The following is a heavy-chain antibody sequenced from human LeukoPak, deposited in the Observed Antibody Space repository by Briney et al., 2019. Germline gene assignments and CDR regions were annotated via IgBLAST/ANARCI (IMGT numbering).Heavy chain of an antibody. CDR1: GHSISSGYY. J-gene: IGHJ3*02. D-gene: IGHD2-2*01. CDR3: ARNRSAVIVPAAMGCAFDI. Sequence: PSETLSLTCAVSGHSISSGYYWGWIRQPPGKGLEWIGSIYHSGSTHYNPSLKSRVTISVDTSKNQFSLNLSSVTAADTAMYYCARNRSAVIVPAAMGCAFDIWGHGTMVTVSS. CDR2: IYHSGST. V-gene: IGHV4-38-2*01.